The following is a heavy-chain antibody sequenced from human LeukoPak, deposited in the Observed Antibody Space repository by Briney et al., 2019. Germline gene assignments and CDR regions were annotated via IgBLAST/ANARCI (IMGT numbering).Heavy chain of an antibody. CDR3: ARRGSITMIVVVNAFDI. CDR2: INHSGST. D-gene: IGHD3-22*01. Sequence: SETLSLTCAVYGGSFSGYYWSWIRQPPGKGLEWIGEINHSGSTNYNPSLKSRVTISVDTSKNQFSLKLSSVTAADTAVYYCARRGSITMIVVVNAFDIWGQGTMVTVSS. CDR1: GGSFSGYY. V-gene: IGHV4-34*01. J-gene: IGHJ3*02.